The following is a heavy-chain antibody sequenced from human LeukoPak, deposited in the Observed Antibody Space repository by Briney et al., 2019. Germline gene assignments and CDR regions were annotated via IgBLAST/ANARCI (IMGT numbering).Heavy chain of an antibody. CDR3: ATDAPPIVGATAFDY. Sequence: ASVKVSCKVSGYTLTELSMHWVRQAPGKGLEWMGGFDPEDGETTYAQKFQGRVTMTEDTSTDTAYMELSSLRSEDTAVYYCATDAPPIVGATAFDYWGQGTLVAVSS. J-gene: IGHJ4*02. V-gene: IGHV1-24*01. D-gene: IGHD1-26*01. CDR2: FDPEDGET. CDR1: GYTLTELS.